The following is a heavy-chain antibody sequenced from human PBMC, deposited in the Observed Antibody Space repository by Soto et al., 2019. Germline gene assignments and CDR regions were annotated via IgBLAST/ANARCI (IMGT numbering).Heavy chain of an antibody. Sequence: SQTLSLTCDISGDSVSSKNAAWNWIRQSPSRGLEWLGRTYYRSKWHSGYAVSVRSRVSISPDTSKNRFSLQLNYVTPDDTAVYYCARSGPGGYIDHWGRGTLVTVSS. V-gene: IGHV6-1*01. CDR1: GDSVSSKNAA. CDR3: ARSGPGGYIDH. J-gene: IGHJ4*02. D-gene: IGHD2-15*01. CDR2: TYYRSKWHS.